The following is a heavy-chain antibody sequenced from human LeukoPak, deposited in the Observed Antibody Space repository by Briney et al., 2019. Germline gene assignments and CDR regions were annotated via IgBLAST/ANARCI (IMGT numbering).Heavy chain of an antibody. D-gene: IGHD3-10*01. J-gene: IGHJ4*02. CDR3: ARDLGRLYGSGSYYPLDY. Sequence: GGSLRLSCAASGCTFSSYWISWVRQAPGKGLEWVANIKQDGSEKYYVDSVKGRFTISRDNAKNSLYLQMNSLRAEDTAVYYCARDLGRLYGSGSYYPLDYWGQGTLVTVSS. CDR1: GCTFSSYW. CDR2: IKQDGSEK. V-gene: IGHV3-7*01.